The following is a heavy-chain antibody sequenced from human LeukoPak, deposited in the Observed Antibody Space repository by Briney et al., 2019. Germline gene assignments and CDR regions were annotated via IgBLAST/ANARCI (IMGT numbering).Heavy chain of an antibody. CDR3: ARAGSGSPRRALDY. J-gene: IGHJ4*02. CDR1: GFTFSSYA. CDR2: ISYDGSNK. D-gene: IGHD3-10*01. V-gene: IGHV3-30*04. Sequence: GGSLRLSCAASGFTFSSYAMHWVRQAPGKGLEWVAVISYDGSNKYYADSVKGRFTISRDNSKNTLCLQMNSLRAEDTAVYYCARAGSGSPRRALDYWGQGTLVTVSS.